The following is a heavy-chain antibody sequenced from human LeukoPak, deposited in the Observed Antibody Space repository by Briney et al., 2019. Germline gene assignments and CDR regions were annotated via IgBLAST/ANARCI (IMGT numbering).Heavy chain of an antibody. CDR2: IYWDDDK. CDR1: GFSLSTSGVS. J-gene: IGHJ4*02. V-gene: IGHV2-5*02. Sequence: SGPTLVKPTQTLTLTCTFSGFSLSTSGVSVGWIRQPPGKALEWLALIYWDDDKRYSPSLKSRLTITKDTSKNQVVLTMTNMDPVDTATYYCAHFDSDSSGYYSRYFDYWGQGTLVTVPS. D-gene: IGHD3-22*01. CDR3: AHFDSDSSGYYSRYFDY.